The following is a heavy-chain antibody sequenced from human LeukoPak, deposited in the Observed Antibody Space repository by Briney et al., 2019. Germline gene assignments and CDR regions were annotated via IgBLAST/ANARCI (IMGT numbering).Heavy chain of an antibody. D-gene: IGHD4-17*01. J-gene: IGHJ4*02. V-gene: IGHV3-23*01. Sequence: PGGSLRLSCAASGFTFNHYAMTWVRQTPAGGLKGVSAITSNGDTTVYAESVKGRFTISRDNSRDTLHLEINSLRAEDTAVYYCAKFATTVTTRGNFDYWGQGTLVTVSS. CDR1: GFTFNHYA. CDR3: AKFATTVTTRGNFDY. CDR2: ITSNGDTT.